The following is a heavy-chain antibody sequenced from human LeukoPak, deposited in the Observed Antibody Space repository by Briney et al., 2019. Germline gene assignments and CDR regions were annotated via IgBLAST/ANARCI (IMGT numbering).Heavy chain of an antibody. CDR2: IGGSGANT. J-gene: IGHJ4*02. D-gene: IGHD3-10*01. Sequence: QAGGSLRLSCVVSGFTFRSYAMTWVRQAPGKGLEWVSAIGGSGANTYYADSVKGRFTISRDNSKNALYLQMDSLRADGTAVYYCAKNGGDSYGTGHFDCWGQGTLVTVSS. V-gene: IGHV3-23*01. CDR3: AKNGGDSYGTGHFDC. CDR1: GFTFRSYA.